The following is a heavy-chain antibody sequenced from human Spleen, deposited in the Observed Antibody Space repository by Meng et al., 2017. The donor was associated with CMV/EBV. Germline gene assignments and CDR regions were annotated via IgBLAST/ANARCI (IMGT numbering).Heavy chain of an antibody. V-gene: IGHV4-30-4*08. Sequence: VRPRESGPGLVMPSHTLSFTCTVSGGSISSGDYYWSWIRQPTGKGLEWIGDIYYSWGTYYNPSLKSRVTISVDMSKNQFSLKLSSVTAADTAVYYCARDRGGNWGQGTLVTVSS. D-gene: IGHD6-25*01. CDR1: GGSISSGDYY. CDR3: ARDRGGN. CDR2: IYYSWGT. J-gene: IGHJ4*02.